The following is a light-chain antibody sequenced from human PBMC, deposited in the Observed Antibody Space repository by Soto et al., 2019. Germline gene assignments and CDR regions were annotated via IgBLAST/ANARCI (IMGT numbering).Light chain of an antibody. CDR3: ELYGASPKT. CDR2: GAS. CDR1: QSVSNNY. Sequence: ENVWTQSPGTLALSPGEIDTLGRSASQSVSNNYLAWYQQKPGQAPRLLIYGASNRATGIPDRFSGSGSGTEFDLTIRRLESEGFALYYCELYGASPKTFGQGTKVDIK. J-gene: IGKJ1*01. V-gene: IGKV3-20*01.